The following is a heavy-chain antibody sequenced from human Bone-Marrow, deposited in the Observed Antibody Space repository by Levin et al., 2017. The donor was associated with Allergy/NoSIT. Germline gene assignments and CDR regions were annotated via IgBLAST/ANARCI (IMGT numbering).Heavy chain of an antibody. CDR2: MNPRTGNT. CDR1: GYTFISYH. J-gene: IGHJ6*01. D-gene: IGHD6-25*01. CDR3: ARPRGDDFYYYYGLDL. Sequence: GESLKISCKASGYTFISYHINWVRQAPGQGLEWMGWMNPRTGNTGYAQKFRDRLTLTRNTSINIAYMDLSGLSSEDTAVYYCARPRGDDFYYYYGLDLWGQGTTVTVSS. V-gene: IGHV1-8*01.